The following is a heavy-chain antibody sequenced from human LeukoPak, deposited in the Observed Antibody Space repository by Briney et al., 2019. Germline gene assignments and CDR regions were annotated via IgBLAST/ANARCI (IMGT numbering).Heavy chain of an antibody. D-gene: IGHD3-10*01. V-gene: IGHV3-21*01. Sequence: GGSLRLSCAASGFTFSGYSMNWVRQAPGKGLEWVSSISSSSSYIYYADSAKGRFTISRDNAKNSLYLQMNSLRTEDTAVYYCARDAMVRGVINYYGMDVWGKGTTVTVSS. CDR3: ARDAMVRGVINYYGMDV. CDR2: ISSSSSYI. J-gene: IGHJ6*04. CDR1: GFTFSGYS.